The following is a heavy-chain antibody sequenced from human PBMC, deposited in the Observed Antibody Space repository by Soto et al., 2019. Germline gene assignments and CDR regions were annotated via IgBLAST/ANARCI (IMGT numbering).Heavy chain of an antibody. CDR3: AGNRY. CDR1: GGSISSSSYY. V-gene: IGHV4-39*01. Sequence: QLQLQESGPGLVKPSETLSLTCTVSGGSISSSSYYWGWIRQPPGKGREWIGSIYYSGSTYYNPFLKSRVTISVDTSKNQFCLKLSSVAAADTAVYYGAGNRYWGQGTLVTVSS. D-gene: IGHD1-1*01. CDR2: IYYSGST. J-gene: IGHJ4*02.